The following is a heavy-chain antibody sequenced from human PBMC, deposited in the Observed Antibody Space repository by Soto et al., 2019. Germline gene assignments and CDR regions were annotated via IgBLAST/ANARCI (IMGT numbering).Heavy chain of an antibody. D-gene: IGHD2-2*01. Sequence: VQLVQSGAEGKNPGASVKVSCKASGHTFSSYYIHCVRQAPGQGLEWMGVINPSGGGTSYAQKCQGRVTMTRDTSTSTVFMELSSLRYEDTAVFYCARGLPCGSTTCFGGELAYWGQGTLVTVSS. CDR1: GHTFSSYY. V-gene: IGHV1-46*01. CDR3: ARGLPCGSTTCFGGELAY. CDR2: INPSGGGT. J-gene: IGHJ4*02.